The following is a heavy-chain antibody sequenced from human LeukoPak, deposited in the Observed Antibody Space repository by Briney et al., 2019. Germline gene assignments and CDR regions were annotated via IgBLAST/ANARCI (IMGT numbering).Heavy chain of an antibody. V-gene: IGHV1-8*01. CDR3: ARSHTQKEFCGGGRCYPTVWWFDP. D-gene: IGHD2-15*01. J-gene: IGHJ5*02. CDR2: IDPKNGNR. Sequence: ASVKVSCKTSVYTFINNDINWVRQAPAQGLEWMAWIDPKNGNRGYAQNFQGRVTMTTDISINTAYSELSSLRSEDTAVYYCARSHTQKEFCGGGRCYPTVWWFDPWGQGTLVTVSS. CDR1: VYTFINND.